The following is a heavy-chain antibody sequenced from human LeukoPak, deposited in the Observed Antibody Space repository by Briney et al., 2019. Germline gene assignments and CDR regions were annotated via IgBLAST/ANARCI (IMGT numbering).Heavy chain of an antibody. D-gene: IGHD6-19*01. CDR1: GFSFSSHA. CDR2: ITGNSVNT. V-gene: IGHV3-23*01. CDR3: VKAASGGWYDTNFDY. Sequence: GGSLRLSCATSGFSFSSHAMNWVRQAPGKGLEWVSVITGNSVNTFYADSVKGRFTISRDNSKNTLYMYMNSLRAEDAAVYYCVKAASGGWYDTNFDYWGQGTLVTVSS. J-gene: IGHJ4*02.